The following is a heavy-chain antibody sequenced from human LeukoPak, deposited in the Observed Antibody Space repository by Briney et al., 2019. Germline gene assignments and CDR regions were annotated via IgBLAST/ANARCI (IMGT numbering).Heavy chain of an antibody. V-gene: IGHV3-11*01. CDR1: GFTFSDYY. CDR2: ISSSGSTI. D-gene: IGHD3-10*01. CDR3: TRDYITMVRGVRNYYYYYGMDV. Sequence: GGSLRLSCAASGFTFSDYYMSWIRQAPGKGLEWVSYISSSGSTIYYADSVKGRFTISRDNAKNSLYLQMNSLRAEDTAVYYCTRDYITMVRGVRNYYYYYGMDVWGQGTTVTVSS. J-gene: IGHJ6*02.